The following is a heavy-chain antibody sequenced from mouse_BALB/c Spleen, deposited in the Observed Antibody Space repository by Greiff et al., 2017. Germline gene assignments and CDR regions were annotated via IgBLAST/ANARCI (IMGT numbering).Heavy chain of an antibody. CDR3: TRGTTGAY. CDR2: INPSNGGT. J-gene: IGHJ3*01. Sequence: QVQLQQSGAELVKPGASVKLSCKASGYTFTSYYMYWVKQRPGQGLEWIGEINPSNGGTNFNEKFKSKATLTVDKSSSTVYMRLSSLTSEDSAVYYCTRGTTGAYWGQGTLVTVSA. D-gene: IGHD1-1*01. V-gene: IGHV1S81*02. CDR1: GYTFTSYY.